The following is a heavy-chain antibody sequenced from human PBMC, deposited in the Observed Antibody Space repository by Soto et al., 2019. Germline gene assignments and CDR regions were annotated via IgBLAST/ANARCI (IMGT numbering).Heavy chain of an antibody. Sequence: EVQLVESGGGLVKPGGSLRLSCAASGLTFSNAWMSWVRLAPGKGLEWVGRVKSKTDSETTNYAAPVKGRFTISSDDSANTLYKQMNSLKTEESDVSYCTTHVGQCSLGFGSWGQGTRVTVSS. J-gene: IGHJ5*02. CDR3: TTHVGQCSLGFGS. CDR2: VKSKTDSETT. D-gene: IGHD3-16*01. CDR1: GLTFSNAW. V-gene: IGHV3-15*06.